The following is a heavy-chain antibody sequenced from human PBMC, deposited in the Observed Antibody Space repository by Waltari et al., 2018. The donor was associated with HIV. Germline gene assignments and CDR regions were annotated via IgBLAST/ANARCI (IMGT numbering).Heavy chain of an antibody. CDR3: ARNDITILWSFAFDI. CDR2: IYSGGST. D-gene: IGHD3-3*01. V-gene: IGHV3-53*02. Sequence: EVQLVETGGGLIQPGGSLRLSCAASGFTVSSTYMSWVRTAPGKGLEWVSVIYSGGSTYYADSVKGRFTISRDNSKNTLYLQMNSLRAEDTAVYYCARNDITILWSFAFDIWGQGTMVTVSS. CDR1: GFTVSSTY. J-gene: IGHJ3*02.